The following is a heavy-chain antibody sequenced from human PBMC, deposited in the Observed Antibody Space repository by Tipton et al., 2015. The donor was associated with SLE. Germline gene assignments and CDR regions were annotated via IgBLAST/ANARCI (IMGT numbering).Heavy chain of an antibody. Sequence: TLSLTCAVDGGSFSGYYWSWIRQPPGKGLEWIGEINHSGSTNYNPSLKSRVTISLDTSKNRFSLTLSPVTAADTAVYYCARGPTPPFGSGWYSFDYWGQGTLVTVSS. CDR3: ARGPTPPFGSGWYSFDY. J-gene: IGHJ4*02. CDR2: INHSGST. D-gene: IGHD6-19*01. CDR1: GGSFSGYY. V-gene: IGHV4-34*01.